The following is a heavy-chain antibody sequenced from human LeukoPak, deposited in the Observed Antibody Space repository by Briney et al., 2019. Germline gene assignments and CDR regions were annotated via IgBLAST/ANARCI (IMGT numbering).Heavy chain of an antibody. Sequence: SETLSLTCAVYGGSFSGYYWSLIRQPPGKGLEWIGEINHSGSTNYNPSLKSRVTISVDTSKNQFSLKLSSVTAADTAVYYCARVGYYYGSGTDYWGQGTLVTVSS. J-gene: IGHJ4*02. D-gene: IGHD3-10*01. CDR2: INHSGST. CDR1: GGSFSGYY. CDR3: ARVGYYYGSGTDY. V-gene: IGHV4-34*01.